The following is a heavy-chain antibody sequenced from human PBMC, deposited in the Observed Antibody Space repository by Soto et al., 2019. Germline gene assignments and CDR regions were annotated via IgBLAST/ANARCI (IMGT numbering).Heavy chain of an antibody. CDR3: ARVGYSSPFDY. CDR1: GFTLSSYS. Sequence: EVQLVESGGGLVQPGGSLRLSCAASGFTLSSYSMNWVRKATGKGLEWVSYISSGSNTIYYADSVKGRFTISKDNAKNSLYLQMNSLRDADTAVYYCARVGYSSPFDYWGQGTLLTVSS. J-gene: IGHJ4*02. CDR2: ISSGSNTI. V-gene: IGHV3-48*02. D-gene: IGHD5-18*01.